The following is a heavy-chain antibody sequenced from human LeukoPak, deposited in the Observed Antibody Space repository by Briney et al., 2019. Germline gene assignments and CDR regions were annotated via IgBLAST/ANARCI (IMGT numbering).Heavy chain of an antibody. V-gene: IGHV4-34*01. D-gene: IGHD3-3*01. CDR3: ASDRAIFGVVTYRDDAFDI. Sequence: PSETLSLTCTVSGGSISSYYWSWIRQPPGKGLEWIGEINHSGSTNYNPSLKSRVTISVDTSRNQFSLKLSSVTAADTAVYYCASDRAIFGVVTYRDDAFDIWGQGTMVTVSS. CDR1: GGSISSYY. J-gene: IGHJ3*02. CDR2: INHSGST.